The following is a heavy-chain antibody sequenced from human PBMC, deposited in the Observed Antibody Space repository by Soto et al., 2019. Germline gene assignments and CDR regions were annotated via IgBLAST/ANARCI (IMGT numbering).Heavy chain of an antibody. J-gene: IGHJ6*03. V-gene: IGHV3-7*01. Sequence: GGSLRLSCAASGFTFSSYWMSWVRQAPGKGLEWVANIKQDGSEKYYVDSVKGRFTISRDNAKNSLYLQMNSLRAEDTAVYYCARGRYCSGGSCYMDVWGKGTTVTVSS. CDR1: GFTFSSYW. CDR3: ARGRYCSGGSCYMDV. D-gene: IGHD2-15*01. CDR2: IKQDGSEK.